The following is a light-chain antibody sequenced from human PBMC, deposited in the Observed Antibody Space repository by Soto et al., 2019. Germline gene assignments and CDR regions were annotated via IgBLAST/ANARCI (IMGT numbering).Light chain of an antibody. CDR3: QQYHNWPPQYT. J-gene: IGKJ2*01. Sequence: EIVMTQPPVTLSVSPGERATLSCRASQTVASNVAWYQQKPGQAPRLLIHGASTRATGVSARFSGSGSGTEFTLTISSLQSEDFAVYYCQQYHNWPPQYTFGQGTKLQIK. CDR1: QTVASN. CDR2: GAS. V-gene: IGKV3-15*01.